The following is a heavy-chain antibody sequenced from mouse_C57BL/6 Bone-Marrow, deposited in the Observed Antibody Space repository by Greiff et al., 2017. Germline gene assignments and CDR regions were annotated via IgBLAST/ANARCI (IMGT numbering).Heavy chain of an antibody. CDR1: GYTFTSYG. CDR2: IYPRSGNT. CDR3: ARRWLLRAMDY. J-gene: IGHJ4*01. Sequence: QVQLQQSGAELARPGASVTLSCKASGYTFTSYGISWVKQRTGQGLEWIGEIYPRSGNTYYNEKFKGKATLTADKSSSTAYMELRSLTSEDSAVYFCARRWLLRAMDYWGQGTSVTVSS. D-gene: IGHD2-3*01. V-gene: IGHV1-81*01.